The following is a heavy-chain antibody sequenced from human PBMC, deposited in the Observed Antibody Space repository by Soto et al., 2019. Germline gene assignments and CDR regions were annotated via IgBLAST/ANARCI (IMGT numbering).Heavy chain of an antibody. J-gene: IGHJ6*02. D-gene: IGHD2-15*01. V-gene: IGHV1-69*13. CDR3: ARMAYCSGGSCYSHYYYGMDV. CDR2: IIPIFGTA. CDR1: GGTFSSYA. Sequence: SVKVSCKASGGTFSSYAISWVRQAPGQGLEWMGGIIPIFGTANYAQKFQGRVTITANESTSTAYMELSSLRSEDTAVYYCARMAYCSGGSCYSHYYYGMDVWGQGTTVTVSS.